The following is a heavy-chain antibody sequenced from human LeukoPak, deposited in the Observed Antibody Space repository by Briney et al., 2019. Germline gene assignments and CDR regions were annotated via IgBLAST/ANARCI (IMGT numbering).Heavy chain of an antibody. CDR2: IYYSGST. V-gene: IGHV4-28*03. Sequence: PSDTLSLTCAVSGYSISSSNWWGWIRQPPGKGLEWIGYIYYSGSTNYNPSLKSRVTISVDTSKNQFSLKLSSVTAADTAVYYCARGRRSSWYYFDYWGQGTLVTVSS. J-gene: IGHJ4*02. CDR1: GYSISSSNW. D-gene: IGHD6-13*01. CDR3: ARGRRSSWYYFDY.